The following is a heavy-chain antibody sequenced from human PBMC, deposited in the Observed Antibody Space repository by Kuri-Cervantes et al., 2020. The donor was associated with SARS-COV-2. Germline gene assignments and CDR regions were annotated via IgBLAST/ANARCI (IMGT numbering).Heavy chain of an antibody. Sequence: SCTVSGGSISSGSYYWSWIRQPAGKGLEWIGRIYTSGSTNYNPSLKSRVTISVDTSKNQISLKLSSVTAADTAVYYCARGTVGAPGGGMDVWGQGTTVTVSS. CDR1: GGSISSGSYY. J-gene: IGHJ6*02. CDR3: ARGTVGAPGGGMDV. D-gene: IGHD1-26*01. CDR2: IYTSGST. V-gene: IGHV4-61*02.